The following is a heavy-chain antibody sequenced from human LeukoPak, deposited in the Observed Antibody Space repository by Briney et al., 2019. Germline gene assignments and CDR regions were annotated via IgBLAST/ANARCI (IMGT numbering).Heavy chain of an antibody. Sequence: GASVKVSCKASGYTFTGYFVHWVRQAPGQGLEWMGIINPSGGSTSYAQKFQGRVTMTRDTSTSTVYMELSSLRSEDTAVYYCARALKAAGTGYFQHWGQGTLVTVSS. CDR1: GYTFTGYF. V-gene: IGHV1-46*01. CDR2: INPSGGST. CDR3: ARALKAAGTGYFQH. D-gene: IGHD6-13*01. J-gene: IGHJ1*01.